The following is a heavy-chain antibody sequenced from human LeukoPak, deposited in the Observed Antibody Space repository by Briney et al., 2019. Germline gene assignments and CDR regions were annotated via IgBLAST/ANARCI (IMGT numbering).Heavy chain of an antibody. D-gene: IGHD2-15*01. CDR2: TYNSGST. Sequence: PSETLSLTCTVSGVSISSYHWSWIRQPPVKGLEWIGYTYNSGSTNYNPSLKSRVTISVDTSKNQVSLKLSSVTAADTAVYYCARKDGDYWGQGILVTVSS. CDR3: ARKDGDY. J-gene: IGHJ4*02. V-gene: IGHV4-59*01. CDR1: GVSISSYH.